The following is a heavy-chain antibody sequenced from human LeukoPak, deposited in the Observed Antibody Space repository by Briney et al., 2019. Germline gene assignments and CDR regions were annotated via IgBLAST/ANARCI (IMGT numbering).Heavy chain of an antibody. CDR2: INPNSGGT. CDR1: GYTFTGYY. J-gene: IGHJ3*02. D-gene: IGHD2-15*01. V-gene: IGHV1-2*02. Sequence: ASVKVSCKASGYTFTGYYMHWVRQAPGQGLEWMGWINPNSGGTNYAQKFQGRVTMTRDTSTSTVYMELSSLRSEDTAVYYCAREELFDAFDIWGQGTMVTVSS. CDR3: AREELFDAFDI.